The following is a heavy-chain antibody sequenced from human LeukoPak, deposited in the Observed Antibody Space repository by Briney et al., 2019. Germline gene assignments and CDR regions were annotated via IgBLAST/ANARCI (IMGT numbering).Heavy chain of an antibody. CDR2: INPNSGGT. J-gene: IGHJ6*02. D-gene: IGHD2-15*01. Sequence: AASVKVSCKASGYTFTSYDINWVRQAPGQGLEWMGWINPNSGGTNYAQKFQGWVTMTRDTSISTAYMELSRLRSDDTAVYYCARDRLVAAKDYYYYYGMDVWGQGTTVTVSS. V-gene: IGHV1-2*04. CDR3: ARDRLVAAKDYYYYYGMDV. CDR1: GYTFTSYD.